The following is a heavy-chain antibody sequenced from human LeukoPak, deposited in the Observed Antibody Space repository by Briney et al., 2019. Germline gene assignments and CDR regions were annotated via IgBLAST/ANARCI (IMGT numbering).Heavy chain of an antibody. Sequence: SQTLSLTCAISGDSVSSNSAAWNWIRQSPSRGLEWLGRTYYRSKWYNDYAVSVKSRITINPDTSKNQFSLQLNSVTPEDTAVYYCAREGVDCSGGSCYSILLDYWGQGTLVTVSS. D-gene: IGHD2-15*01. CDR3: AREGVDCSGGSCYSILLDY. CDR1: GDSVSSNSAA. CDR2: TYYRSKWYN. J-gene: IGHJ4*02. V-gene: IGHV6-1*01.